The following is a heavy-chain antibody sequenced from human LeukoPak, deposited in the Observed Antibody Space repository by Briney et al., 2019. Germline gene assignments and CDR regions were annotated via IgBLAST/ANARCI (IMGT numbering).Heavy chain of an antibody. J-gene: IGHJ4*02. Sequence: SETLSLTCTVSGGSIRNHYWSWVRQPPGNALEWVGYVSDTGHTNSNPSLESRVTISVDTSKNQFSLKLSSVTAADAAVYYCARDSSYTSGSYYDDYFDSWSQGTLATVSS. CDR3: ARDSSYTSGSYYDDYFDS. D-gene: IGHD3-10*01. V-gene: IGHV4-59*11. CDR1: GGSIRNHY. CDR2: VSDTGHT.